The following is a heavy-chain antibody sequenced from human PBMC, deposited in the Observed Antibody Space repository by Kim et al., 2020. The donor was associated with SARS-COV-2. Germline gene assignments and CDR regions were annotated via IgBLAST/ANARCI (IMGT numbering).Heavy chain of an antibody. Sequence: GGSLRLSCAASGFTFSSYGMHWVRQAPGKGLEWVAVISYDGSNKYYADSVKGRFTISRDNSKNTLYLQMNSLRAEDTAVYYCAKQEDSSGEWFDPWGQGTLVTVSS. CDR3: AKQEDSSGEWFDP. J-gene: IGHJ5*02. V-gene: IGHV3-30*18. D-gene: IGHD6-19*01. CDR1: GFTFSSYG. CDR2: ISYDGSNK.